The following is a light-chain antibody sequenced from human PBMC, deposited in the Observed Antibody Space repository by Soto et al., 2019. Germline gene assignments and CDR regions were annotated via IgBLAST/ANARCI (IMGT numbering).Light chain of an antibody. CDR3: QYHATPPRT. CDR2: GAS. CDR1: QSVINNF. J-gene: IGKJ1*01. Sequence: EVVLTQSPGTLSLSPGERATLSCRASQSVINNFLAWYQQKPGQTPRRLIHGASTRATGIPDRFSGSGSGTDFTLTISRLEPEDFAVYFCQYHATPPRTFGPGTKVEIK. V-gene: IGKV3-20*01.